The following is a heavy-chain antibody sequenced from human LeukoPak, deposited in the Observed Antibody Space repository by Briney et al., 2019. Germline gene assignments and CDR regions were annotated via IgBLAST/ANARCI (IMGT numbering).Heavy chain of an antibody. CDR2: IYYSGST. D-gene: IGHD4-17*01. V-gene: IGHV4-39*01. CDR1: GVSISSSNSY. CDR3: ARHLPTVTLFDY. J-gene: IGHJ4*02. Sequence: PSETLSLTCTVSGVSISSSNSYWGWIRQPPGKGLEWIGSIYYSGSTYYNPSLKSRVTISVDTSKNQFSLKLSSVTAADTAVYYCARHLPTVTLFDYWGQGTLVTVSS.